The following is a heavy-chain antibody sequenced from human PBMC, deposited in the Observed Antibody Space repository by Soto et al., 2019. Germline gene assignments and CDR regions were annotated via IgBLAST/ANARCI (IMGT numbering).Heavy chain of an antibody. J-gene: IGHJ4*02. CDR1: GFAFSSYA. CDR2: ISGSGGST. CDR3: AEDRGYTVTNVDFDY. Sequence: PGGSLRLSCAASGFAFSSYAMSWVRQAPGKGLEWVSAISGSGGSTSYADSVKGRFTISRDNSKNTLYLQMSSLRAEDTAVYYCAEDRGYTVTNVDFDYWGQGTLVTVSS. V-gene: IGHV3-23*01. D-gene: IGHD4-4*01.